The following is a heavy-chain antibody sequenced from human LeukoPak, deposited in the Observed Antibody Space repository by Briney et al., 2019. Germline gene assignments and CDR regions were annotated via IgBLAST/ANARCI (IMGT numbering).Heavy chain of an antibody. CDR1: GFTFSSYE. CDR2: ISSSGSTI. Sequence: GGSLRLSCAASGFTFSSYEMNWVRQAPGKGLEWVSYISSSGSTIYYADSVKGRFTISRDNAKNSLYLQMNSLRAEDTAVYYCARDKHCSGGSCYYYYYGMDVWGQGTTVTVSS. J-gene: IGHJ6*02. D-gene: IGHD2-15*01. V-gene: IGHV3-48*03. CDR3: ARDKHCSGGSCYYYYYGMDV.